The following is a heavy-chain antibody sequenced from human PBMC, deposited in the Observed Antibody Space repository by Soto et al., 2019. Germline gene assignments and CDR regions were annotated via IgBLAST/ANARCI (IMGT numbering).Heavy chain of an antibody. V-gene: IGHV4-61*01. J-gene: IGHJ4*02. CDR2: IYYSGST. Sequence: SETLSLTCTVSGGSVSSGSYYWSWIRQPPGKGLEWIGYIYYSGSTNYNPSLKSRVTISVDTSKNQFSLKLTSVTAADTAVYYCARNSSQNFDWLEYWGQGTLVTVSS. CDR1: GGSVSSGSYY. CDR3: ARNSSQNFDWLEY. D-gene: IGHD3-9*01.